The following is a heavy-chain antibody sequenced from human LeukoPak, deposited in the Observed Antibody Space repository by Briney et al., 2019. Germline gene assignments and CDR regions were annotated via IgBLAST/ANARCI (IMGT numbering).Heavy chain of an antibody. Sequence: PSETLSLTCTVSGGSISSGDYYWSWIRQPPGKGLERIGYIYYSGSTYYNPSLKSRVTISVDTSKNQFSLKLSSVTAADTAVYYCARVADIVVVPAAMFDYWGQGTLVTVSS. CDR1: GGSISSGDYY. CDR2: IYYSGST. J-gene: IGHJ4*02. CDR3: ARVADIVVVPAAMFDY. V-gene: IGHV4-30-4*01. D-gene: IGHD2-2*01.